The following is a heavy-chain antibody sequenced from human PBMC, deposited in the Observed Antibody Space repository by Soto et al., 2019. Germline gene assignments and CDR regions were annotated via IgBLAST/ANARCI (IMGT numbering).Heavy chain of an antibody. V-gene: IGHV3-15*07. Sequence: PGGSLRLSCAASGFTFSNAWMNWVRQAPGKGLEWVGRIKSKTDGGTTDYAAPVKGRFTISRDDSKNTLYLQMNSLKTEDTAVYYCTTDLITNCTNGVCYKVNYYYGMDVWGQGTTVTVSS. CDR2: IKSKTDGGTT. J-gene: IGHJ6*02. CDR3: TTDLITNCTNGVCYKVNYYYGMDV. CDR1: GFTFSNAW. D-gene: IGHD2-8*01.